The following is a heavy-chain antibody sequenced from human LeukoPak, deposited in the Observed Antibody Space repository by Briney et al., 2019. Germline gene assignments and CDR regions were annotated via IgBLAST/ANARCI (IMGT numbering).Heavy chain of an antibody. J-gene: IGHJ3*02. CDR2: IYYSGST. CDR1: GGSISSYY. D-gene: IGHD3-22*01. V-gene: IGHV4-59*01. CDR3: ARDVFYDSSGYGPVYDAFDI. Sequence: SETLSLTCTVSGGSISSYYWSWIRQPPGKGLEWIGYIYYSGSTNYNPSLKSRVTISVDTSKNQFSLKLSSVTAADTAVYYCARDVFYDSSGYGPVYDAFDIWGQGTTVTISS.